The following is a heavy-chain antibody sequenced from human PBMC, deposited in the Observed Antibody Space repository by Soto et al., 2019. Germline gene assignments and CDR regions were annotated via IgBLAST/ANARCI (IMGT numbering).Heavy chain of an antibody. D-gene: IGHD1-7*01. J-gene: IGHJ4*02. CDR2: IYYSGST. V-gene: IGHV4-59*01. CDR1: GGSISSYY. CDR3: ARDRTGNTGFDY. Sequence: PSETLSLTCTVSGGSISSYYWSLIRQPPGKGLEWIGYIYYSGSTNYNPSLKSRVTISVDTSKNQFSLKLSSVTAADTAVYYCARDRTGNTGFDYWGQGDVVTVSS.